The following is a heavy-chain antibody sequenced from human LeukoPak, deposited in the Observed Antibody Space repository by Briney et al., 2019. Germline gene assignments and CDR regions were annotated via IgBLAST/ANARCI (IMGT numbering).Heavy chain of an antibody. J-gene: IGHJ5*02. CDR1: AFTFSSYG. CDR2: ISYDGSNK. V-gene: IGHV3-30*18. CDR3: AKDLVAARPEYNWFDP. D-gene: IGHD6-6*01. Sequence: GGSLRLSCAASAFTFSSYGMHWVRQAPGKGLEWVAVISYDGSNKYYADSVKGRFTISRDNSKNTLYLQMNSLRAEDTAVYYCAKDLVAARPEYNWFDPWGQGTLVTASS.